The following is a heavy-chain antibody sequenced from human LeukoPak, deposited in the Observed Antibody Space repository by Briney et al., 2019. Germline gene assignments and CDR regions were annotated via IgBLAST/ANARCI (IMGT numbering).Heavy chain of an antibody. CDR1: GFSISSSGYY. CDR2: FYYNGNT. CDR3: VSQRATLGSTHYYMDA. D-gene: IGHD3-16*01. J-gene: IGHJ6*03. Sequence: PSETLSLTCSVSGFSISSSGYYWGWVRQSPGKGPEWIGAFYYNGNTYYKPSLQSRVTISADTSKNQFSLDLTSVTAADAAIYWCVSQRATLGSTHYYMDAWGKGTTVVVSS. V-gene: IGHV4-39*07.